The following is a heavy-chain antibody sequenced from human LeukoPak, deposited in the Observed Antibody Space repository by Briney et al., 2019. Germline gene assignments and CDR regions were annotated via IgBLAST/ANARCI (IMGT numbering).Heavy chain of an antibody. CDR3: ARDVTRRRSGSPFDY. J-gene: IGHJ4*02. CDR1: GGSISSSSYY. Sequence: SETLSLTCTVSGGSISSSSYYWGWIRQPPGKGLEWIGSIYYSGSTYYNPSLKSRVTISVDTSKNQFSLKLSSVTAADTAVYYCARDVTRRRSGSPFDYWGQGTLVTVSS. V-gene: IGHV4-39*07. CDR2: IYYSGST. D-gene: IGHD1-26*01.